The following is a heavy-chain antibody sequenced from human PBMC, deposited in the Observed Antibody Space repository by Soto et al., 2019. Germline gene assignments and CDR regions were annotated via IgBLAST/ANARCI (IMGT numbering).Heavy chain of an antibody. CDR2: IYPGDSDT. D-gene: IGHD2-15*01. CDR3: ARPSKPYCSGGICYGEHYYYYGMDV. CDR1: GYSFTSYW. J-gene: IGHJ6*02. Sequence: GESLKISCKGSGYSFTSYWIGWVRQMPGKGLEWMGIIYPGDSDTRYSPSFQGQVTISADKSISTAYLQWSSLKASDTAMYYCARPSKPYCSGGICYGEHYYYYGMDVWGQGTTVTVS. V-gene: IGHV5-51*01.